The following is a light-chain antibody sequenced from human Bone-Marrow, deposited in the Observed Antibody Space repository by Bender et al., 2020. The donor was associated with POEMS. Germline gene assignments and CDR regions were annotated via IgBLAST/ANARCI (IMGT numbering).Light chain of an antibody. CDR1: SSDVGDYNY. CDR3: TSKTGNNVV. J-gene: IGLJ2*01. CDR2: DVT. Sequence: QSALTQPRSVSGSPGQSVTISCTGTSSDVGDYNYVSWYQQHPGKAPKVMIYDVTKRPSGVPDRFAGSKSGNTASLTVSGLQAEDEADYYCTSKTGNNVVFGGGTKLTVL. V-gene: IGLV2-8*01.